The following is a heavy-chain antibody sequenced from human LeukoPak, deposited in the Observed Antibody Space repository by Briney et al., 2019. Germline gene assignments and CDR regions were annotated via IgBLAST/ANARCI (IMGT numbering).Heavy chain of an antibody. J-gene: IGHJ3*02. V-gene: IGHV4-59*01. CDR3: ARNAPGWDFDI. D-gene: IGHD1-26*01. Sequence: SETLSLTCTVSGGSISSFYWSWIRQPPGKGLEWVGAIYYSGSTNYNPSLKSRVTISVDTSKTQFSLKLSSVTAADTAVYFCARNAPGWDFDISGQGTMVTVSS. CDR2: IYYSGST. CDR1: GGSISSFY.